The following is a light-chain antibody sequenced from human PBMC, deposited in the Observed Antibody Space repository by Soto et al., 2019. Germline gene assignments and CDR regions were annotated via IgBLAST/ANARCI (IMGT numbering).Light chain of an antibody. CDR1: SSDVGGYNS. V-gene: IGLV2-8*01. J-gene: IGLJ2*01. CDR2: EVS. CDR3: SSYAGSNNLV. Sequence: QSALTQPPSASGSPGQSVTIPCTGTSSDVGGYNSVSWYQQHPGKVPKLMIYEVSKRPSGVPDRFSGSKSGNTASLTVSGLQAEDEADYYCSSYAGSNNLVFGGGTQRTVL.